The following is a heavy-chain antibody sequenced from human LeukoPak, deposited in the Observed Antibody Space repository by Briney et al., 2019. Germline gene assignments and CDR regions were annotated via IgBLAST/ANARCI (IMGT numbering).Heavy chain of an antibody. Sequence: PGGSLRLSCAASGFTFSSYWMHWVRQAPGKGLVWVSRINSDGSSTSYADSVKGRFTISRDNAKNTLYLQMNSLRAEDTAVYYCAKGDSSGYYYVRWGQGTLVTVSS. D-gene: IGHD3-22*01. CDR3: AKGDSSGYYYVR. V-gene: IGHV3-74*01. CDR1: GFTFSSYW. J-gene: IGHJ4*02. CDR2: INSDGSST.